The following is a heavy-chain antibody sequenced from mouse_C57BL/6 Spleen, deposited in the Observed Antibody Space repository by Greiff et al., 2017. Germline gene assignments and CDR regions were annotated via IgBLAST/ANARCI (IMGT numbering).Heavy chain of an antibody. Sequence: QVHVKQSGAELVKPGASVKISCKASGYAFSSYWMNWVKQRPGKGLEWIGQIYPGDGDTNYNGKFKGKATLTADKSSSTAYMQLSSLTSEDSAVYFCARSDYYGSSYSYFDYWGQGTTLTVSS. V-gene: IGHV1-80*01. J-gene: IGHJ2*01. CDR3: ARSDYYGSSYSYFDY. D-gene: IGHD1-1*01. CDR1: GYAFSSYW. CDR2: IYPGDGDT.